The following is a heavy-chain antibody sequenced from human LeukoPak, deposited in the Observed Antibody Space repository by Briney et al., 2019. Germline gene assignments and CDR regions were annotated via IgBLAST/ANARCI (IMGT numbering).Heavy chain of an antibody. V-gene: IGHV1-46*01. CDR3: ARDGVSYSSGCRLDY. J-gene: IGHJ4*02. Sequence: ASVKVSCKASGYTFTSYYMHWVRQAPGQGLEWMGIINPSGGSTSYAQKFQGRVTMTRDTSTSTVHMELSSLRSEDTAVYYCARDGVSYSSGCRLDYWGQGTLVTVSS. D-gene: IGHD6-19*01. CDR1: GYTFTSYY. CDR2: INPSGGST.